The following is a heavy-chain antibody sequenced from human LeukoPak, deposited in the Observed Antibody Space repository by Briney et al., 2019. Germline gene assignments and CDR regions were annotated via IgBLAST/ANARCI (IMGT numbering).Heavy chain of an antibody. Sequence: PSETLSLTCTVSGGSISSSSYYWGWIRQPPGKGLEWIGSIYYSGSTYYNPSLKSRVTISVDTSKNQFSLKLSSVTAADTAVYYCARDRGSGSYGYWGQGTLVTVSS. CDR2: IYYSGST. D-gene: IGHD1-26*01. J-gene: IGHJ4*02. CDR1: GGSISSSSYY. V-gene: IGHV4-39*07. CDR3: ARDRGSGSYGY.